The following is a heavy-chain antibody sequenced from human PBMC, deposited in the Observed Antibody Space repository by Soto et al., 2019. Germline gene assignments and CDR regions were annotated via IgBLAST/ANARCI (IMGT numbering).Heavy chain of an antibody. CDR2: VNPKSGNT. CDR1: GYSFSTYD. V-gene: IGHV1-8*01. Sequence: QVQLVQSGAEVKKPGASVKVSCKASGYSFSTYDINWVRQAAGQGLEWMGWVNPKSGNTDYAQRFRGRVTMASNTSISTAYMELSDLTAEDTAVYYCARPYCDSTSCYTDWFDPWGQGTLVTVSS. J-gene: IGHJ5*02. CDR3: ARPYCDSTSCYTDWFDP. D-gene: IGHD2-2*02.